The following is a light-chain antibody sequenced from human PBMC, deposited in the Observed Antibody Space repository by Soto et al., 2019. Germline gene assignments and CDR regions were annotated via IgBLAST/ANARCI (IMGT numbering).Light chain of an antibody. V-gene: IGLV2-11*01. CDR3: FSYAGSYTLHVV. Sequence: QSALTQPRSVSGSPGQSVTISCTVTSSDVGGYNYVAWYQQHPGKAPKLMIYDVSKRPSGVPDRFSGSKSGSTASLTISGLQAEDAADYCRFSYAGSYTLHVVFGGGTKVTVI. CDR1: SSDVGGYNY. CDR2: DVS. J-gene: IGLJ2*01.